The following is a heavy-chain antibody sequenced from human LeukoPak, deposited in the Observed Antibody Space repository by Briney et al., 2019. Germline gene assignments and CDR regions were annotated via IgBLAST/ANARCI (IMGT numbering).Heavy chain of an antibody. J-gene: IGHJ4*02. CDR3: ARDTYDYDTLTGYGLDY. V-gene: IGHV3-48*03. D-gene: IGHD3-9*01. CDR1: GFTFSSYE. Sequence: PGGSLRLSCAASGFTFSSYEMNWVRQAPGKGLEWVSYISSSGSTIYYADSVKGRFTISRDNAKNSLYLQMNSLRAEDTAVYYCARDTYDYDTLTGYGLDYWGQGTLVTVSS. CDR2: ISSSGSTI.